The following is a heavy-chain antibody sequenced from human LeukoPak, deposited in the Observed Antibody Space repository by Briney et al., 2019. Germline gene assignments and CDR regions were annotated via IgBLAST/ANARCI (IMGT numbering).Heavy chain of an antibody. CDR2: IYTSGST. D-gene: IGHD4-17*01. V-gene: IGHV4-4*07. J-gene: IGHJ4*02. CDR3: ARLAYNGDYVNY. CDR1: GGSISSYY. Sequence: SETLSLTCTVSGGSISSYYWSWIRQPAGKGLEWIGRIYTSGSTNYNPSLKSRVTMSVDTSKNQFSLKLSSATAADTAVYYCARLAYNGDYVNYWGQGTLVTVST.